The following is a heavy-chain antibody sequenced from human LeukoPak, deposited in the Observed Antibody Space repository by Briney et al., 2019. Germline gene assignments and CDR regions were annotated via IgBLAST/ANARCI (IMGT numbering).Heavy chain of an antibody. J-gene: IGHJ4*02. Sequence: GGSLRLSCAASGFTFSSYEMKWVRQAPGEGLEWVSYISITGITIYYADSVKGRFTISRDNTKNSLYLQMNSLRAEDTAVYYCATFYDTSGRDYWGQGTLVTASS. CDR1: GFTFSSYE. CDR2: ISITGITI. D-gene: IGHD3-22*01. V-gene: IGHV3-48*03. CDR3: ATFYDTSGRDY.